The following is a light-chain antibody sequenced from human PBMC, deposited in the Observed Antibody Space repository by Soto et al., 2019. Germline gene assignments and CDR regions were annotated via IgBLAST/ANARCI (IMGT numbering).Light chain of an antibody. V-gene: IGLV6-57*01. CDR1: SGSIASNY. CDR2: EDN. Sequence: NFMLTQPHSVSESPGKTVIISCTRSSGSIASNYVQWYQQRPGSSPTTVIYEDNQRRSGVPDRFSGSIDSSSNSASITISGLETEDEADYFCQSYDATNQVFGGGTKVTVL. CDR3: QSYDATNQV. J-gene: IGLJ3*02.